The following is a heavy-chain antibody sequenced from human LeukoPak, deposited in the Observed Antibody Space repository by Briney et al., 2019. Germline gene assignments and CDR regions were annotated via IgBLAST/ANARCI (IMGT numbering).Heavy chain of an antibody. CDR1: GGSISSGGYY. J-gene: IGHJ3*02. Sequence: SETLPLTCTVSGGSISSGGYYWSWIRQHPGKGLEWIGYIYYSGSTYYNPSLKSRVTISVDTSKNQFSLKLSSVTAADTAVYYCATGKPHDAFDIWGQGTMVTVSS. V-gene: IGHV4-31*03. CDR3: ATGKPHDAFDI. D-gene: IGHD1-14*01. CDR2: IYYSGST.